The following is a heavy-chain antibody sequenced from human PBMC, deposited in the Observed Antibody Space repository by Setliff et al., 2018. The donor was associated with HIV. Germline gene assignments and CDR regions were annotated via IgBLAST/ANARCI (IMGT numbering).Heavy chain of an antibody. Sequence: PSETLSLTCAVYGGSFSDNYWSWIRQSPGKGLEWIGEINHSGRTIQSPSLGSRVTISIDTSKNQFSLKLSSVSAADTAVYYCARLGYCSSTSCYHGRGSPFTAKYYYYGMDVWGQGTTVTVSS. CDR3: ARLGYCSSTSCYHGRGSPFTAKYYYYGMDV. V-gene: IGHV4-34*01. D-gene: IGHD2-2*01. J-gene: IGHJ6*02. CDR1: GGSFSDNY. CDR2: INHSGRT.